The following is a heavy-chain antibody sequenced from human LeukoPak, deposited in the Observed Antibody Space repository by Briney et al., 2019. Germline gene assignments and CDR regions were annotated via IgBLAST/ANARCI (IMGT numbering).Heavy chain of an antibody. CDR2: IIPIFGTA. Sequence: ASVKVSCKASGGTFSSYAISWVRQAPGQGLEWMGGIIPIFGTANYAQKFQGRVTITTDESTSTAYMELSSLRSEDTAVYYCARSRDCSGGSCFHWFDPWGQGTLVTVSS. J-gene: IGHJ5*02. D-gene: IGHD2-15*01. CDR1: GGTFSSYA. CDR3: ARSRDCSGGSCFHWFDP. V-gene: IGHV1-69*05.